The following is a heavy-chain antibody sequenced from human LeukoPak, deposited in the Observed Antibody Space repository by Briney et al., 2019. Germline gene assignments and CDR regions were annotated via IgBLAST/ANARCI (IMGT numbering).Heavy chain of an antibody. CDR1: GFTFSDAW. CDR2: IISKGAGGTT. D-gene: IGHD3-10*01. Sequence: GGSLRLSCAASGFTFSDAWMSWVRQAPGKGLEWVGRIISKGAGGTTDYAAFVNGRFTISREDSKNTLHLQMNSLRSEDTAVYYCTGITTVQGAIGYWGQGTLVTVSS. CDR3: TGITTVQGAIGY. J-gene: IGHJ4*02. V-gene: IGHV3-15*01.